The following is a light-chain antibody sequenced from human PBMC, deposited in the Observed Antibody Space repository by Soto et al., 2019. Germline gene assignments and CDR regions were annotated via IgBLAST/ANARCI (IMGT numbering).Light chain of an antibody. CDR1: SSNIGAGYE. Sequence: QSVLTQPPSVSEAPGQRVTISCTGSSSNIGAGYEAHWYQQVPGTAPKLLIYENNNRPSGVPDRFSGSKSGTSASLAITWRQAEDEAEYYCQSYDSSLSGYVFGTGTKLTVL. V-gene: IGLV1-40*01. CDR3: QSYDSSLSGYV. J-gene: IGLJ1*01. CDR2: ENN.